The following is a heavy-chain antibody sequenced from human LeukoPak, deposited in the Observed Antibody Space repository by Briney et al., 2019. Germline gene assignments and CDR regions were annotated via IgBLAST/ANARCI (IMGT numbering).Heavy chain of an antibody. Sequence: SETLSLTCTVSGDSVASGCYYWNWIRQPPGKGLEWIGYIYYSVSTNYNLSLKSRVTISVDTSENQFSLKLTSVTAADTAVYYCARGGRGRNWFDPWGQGTLVTVSS. CDR3: ARGGRGRNWFDP. CDR1: GDSVASGCYY. CDR2: IYYSVST. D-gene: IGHD3-10*01. V-gene: IGHV4-61*01. J-gene: IGHJ5*02.